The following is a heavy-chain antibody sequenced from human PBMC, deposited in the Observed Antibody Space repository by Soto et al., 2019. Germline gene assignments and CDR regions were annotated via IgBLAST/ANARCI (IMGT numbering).Heavy chain of an antibody. Sequence: LSLTCTVSGGSISSSSYYWGWIRQPPGKGLEWIGSIYYSGSTYYNPSLKSRVTISVDTSKNQFSLKLSSVTAADTAVYYCARLSAITIFGVVTNWFDPWGQGTLVTVSS. D-gene: IGHD3-3*01. V-gene: IGHV4-39*01. J-gene: IGHJ5*02. CDR3: ARLSAITIFGVVTNWFDP. CDR2: IYYSGST. CDR1: GGSISSSSYY.